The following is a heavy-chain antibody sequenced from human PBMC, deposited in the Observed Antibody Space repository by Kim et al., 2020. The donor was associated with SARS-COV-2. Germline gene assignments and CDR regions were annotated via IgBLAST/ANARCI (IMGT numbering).Heavy chain of an antibody. J-gene: IGHJ5*02. Sequence: SETLSLTCTVSGGSISSYYWSWIRQPPGKGLEWIGYIYYSGSTNYNPSLKSRVTISVDTSKNQFSLKLSSVTAADTAVYYCARAISSWFGELSGFDPWGQGTLVTVSS. D-gene: IGHD3-10*01. CDR3: ARAISSWFGELSGFDP. CDR2: IYYSGST. CDR1: GGSISSYY. V-gene: IGHV4-59*13.